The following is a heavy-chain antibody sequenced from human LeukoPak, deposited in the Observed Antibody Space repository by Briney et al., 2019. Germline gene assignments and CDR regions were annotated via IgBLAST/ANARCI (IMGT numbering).Heavy chain of an antibody. D-gene: IGHD3-3*01. Sequence: PSETLSLTCTVSGGSISSYYWSWIRQPPGKGLEWIGYIYYSGSTNYNPSLKSRVTISVDTSKNQFSLKLSSVTAADTAVYYCARDSLWGKNKEDFWSAPRDYYYMDVWGKGTTVTVSS. CDR2: IYYSGST. CDR3: ARDSLWGKNKEDFWSAPRDYYYMDV. CDR1: GGSISSYY. J-gene: IGHJ6*03. V-gene: IGHV4-59*01.